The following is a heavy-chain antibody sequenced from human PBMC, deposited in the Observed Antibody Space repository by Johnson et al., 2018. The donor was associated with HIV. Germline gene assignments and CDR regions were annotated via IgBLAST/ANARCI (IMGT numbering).Heavy chain of an antibody. V-gene: IGHV3-11*04. D-gene: IGHD3-10*01. CDR3: AKDRGLWFGDDAFDI. CDR2: INNNASSV. J-gene: IGHJ3*02. CDR1: GFTFSDYY. Sequence: VQLVESGGGLVKPGGSLRLSCAASGFTFSDYYMTWIRQAPGKGLEWVSYINNNASSVYYADSVKGRFTISRDNSKNTLYLQMDSLRAEDTAVYYCAKDRGLWFGDDAFDIWGQGTMVTVSS.